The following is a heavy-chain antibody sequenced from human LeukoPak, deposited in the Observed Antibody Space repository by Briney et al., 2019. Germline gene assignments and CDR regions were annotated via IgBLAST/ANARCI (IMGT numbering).Heavy chain of an antibody. CDR3: ARDDGYSYRKGVDRFDY. V-gene: IGHV1-18*01. D-gene: IGHD5-18*01. CDR2: ISAYDGNT. J-gene: IGHJ4*02. CDR1: GYTFMSYG. Sequence: ASVKDSCKASGYTFMSYGISWVRQAPGQGLEWMGWISAYDGNTNYVQKLQGRVTMTIDTSTSSAYMDLRSLRSDDTAVYYCARDDGYSYRKGVDRFDYWGQGTLVTVSS.